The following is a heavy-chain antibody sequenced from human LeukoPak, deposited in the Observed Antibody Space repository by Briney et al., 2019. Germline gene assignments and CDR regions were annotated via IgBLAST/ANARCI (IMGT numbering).Heavy chain of an antibody. CDR3: ARGSRDGPSAVEGDY. V-gene: IGHV4-34*01. J-gene: IGHJ4*02. Sequence: PSETLSLTCAVYGGSFSGYYWSWIRQPPGKGLEWIGEINHSGSTNYNPSLKSRVTISVDTSKNQFSLKLSSVTAADTAVYYCARGSRDGPSAVEGDYWGQGTLVTVSS. CDR1: GGSFSGYY. CDR2: INHSGST. D-gene: IGHD6-19*01.